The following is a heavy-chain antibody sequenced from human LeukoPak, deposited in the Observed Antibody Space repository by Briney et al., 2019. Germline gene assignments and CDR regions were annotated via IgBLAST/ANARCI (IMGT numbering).Heavy chain of an antibody. D-gene: IGHD5-18*01. V-gene: IGHV1-69*13. J-gene: IGHJ4*02. CDR2: ITPIFGTA. Sequence: SVKVSCKASGGTFSSYAISWVRQAPGQGLEWMGGITPIFGTANYAQKFQGRVTITADESTSTAYMELSSLRSEDTAVYYCARDRVDTAMVKGFDYWGQGTLVTVSS. CDR3: ARDRVDTAMVKGFDY. CDR1: GGTFSSYA.